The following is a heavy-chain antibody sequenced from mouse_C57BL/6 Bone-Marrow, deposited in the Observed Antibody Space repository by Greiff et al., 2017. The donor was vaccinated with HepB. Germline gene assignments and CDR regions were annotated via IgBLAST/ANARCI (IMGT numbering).Heavy chain of an antibody. CDR1: GFTFSDYY. CDR3: ARHLRNYAMDY. CDR2: ISNGGGST. J-gene: IGHJ4*01. Sequence: EVKLVESGGGLVQPGGSLKLSCAASGFTFSDYYMYWVRQTPEKRLEWVAYISNGGGSTYYPDTVKGRFTISRDNAKNTLYLQMSRLKSEDTAMYYCARHLRNYAMDYWGQGTSVTVSS. D-gene: IGHD3-2*02. V-gene: IGHV5-12*01.